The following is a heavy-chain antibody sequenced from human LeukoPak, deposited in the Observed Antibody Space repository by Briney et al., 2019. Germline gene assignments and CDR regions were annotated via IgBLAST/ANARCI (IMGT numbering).Heavy chain of an antibody. CDR3: SVGQLAAPGFDY. Sequence: SQTLSLTCTVSGGSISSGGYYWSWIRQPPGKGLEWIGYIYHSGSTYYNPSLKSRVTISVDRSKNQFSLKLSSVTAADTAVYYCSVGQLAAPGFDYWGQGTLVTVSS. CDR1: GGSISSGGYY. J-gene: IGHJ4*02. CDR2: IYHSGST. V-gene: IGHV4-30-2*01. D-gene: IGHD6-6*01.